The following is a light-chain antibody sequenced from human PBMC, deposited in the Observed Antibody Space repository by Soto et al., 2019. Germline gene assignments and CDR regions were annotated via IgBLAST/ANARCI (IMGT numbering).Light chain of an antibody. CDR3: CSYAGSYTVV. J-gene: IGLJ3*02. V-gene: IGLV2-11*01. CDR1: SSDVGVYNY. CDR2: DVT. Sequence: QSALTQPRSVSGSPGQSVTISCTGTSSDVGVYNYVSWYQQHPGEAPKLIIYDVTKRPSGFPDRFSGSKSGYTASLTISGLQADDEADYYCCSYAGSYTVVFGGGTKLTVL.